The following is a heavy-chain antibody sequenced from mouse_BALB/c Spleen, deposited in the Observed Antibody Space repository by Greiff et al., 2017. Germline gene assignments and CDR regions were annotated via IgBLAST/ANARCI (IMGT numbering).Heavy chain of an antibody. CDR2: IRNKANGYTT. V-gene: IGHV7-3*02. CDR3: ARDLGGAWFAY. Sequence: EVQGVESGGGLVQPGGSLRLSCATSGFTFTDYYMSWVRQPPGKALEWLGFIRNKANGYTTEYSASVKGRFTISRDNSQSILYLQMNTLRAEDSATYYCARDLGGAWFAYWGQGTLVTVSA. CDR1: GFTFTDYY. J-gene: IGHJ3*01.